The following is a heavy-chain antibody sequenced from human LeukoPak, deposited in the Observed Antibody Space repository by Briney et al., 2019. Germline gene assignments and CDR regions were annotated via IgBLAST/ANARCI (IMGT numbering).Heavy chain of an antibody. CDR2: IYYSGST. V-gene: IGHV4-31*03. Sequence: SQTLSLTCTVSGGSISSGGYYWSWIRQHPGKGLEWIGYIYYSGSTYYNPSLKSRVTISVDTSKNQFPLKLSSVTAADTAVYYCAGGSPPGIAAAGSIDYWGQGTLVTVSS. CDR3: AGGSPPGIAAAGSIDY. D-gene: IGHD6-13*01. J-gene: IGHJ4*02. CDR1: GGSISSGGYY.